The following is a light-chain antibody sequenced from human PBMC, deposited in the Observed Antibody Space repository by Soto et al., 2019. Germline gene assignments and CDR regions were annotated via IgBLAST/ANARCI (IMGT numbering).Light chain of an antibody. CDR3: QHRSSWPGA. CDR1: QTVRNNY. J-gene: IGKJ3*01. Sequence: EFVLTQSPGTLSLSPGERATLSCRASQTVRNNYLAWYQQKPGQAPRLLIYDASNRATGIPARLSGSGSGTDFTLTISSLEPEDFAVYYCQHRSSWPGAFGPGTKVDI. V-gene: IGKV3-11*01. CDR2: DAS.